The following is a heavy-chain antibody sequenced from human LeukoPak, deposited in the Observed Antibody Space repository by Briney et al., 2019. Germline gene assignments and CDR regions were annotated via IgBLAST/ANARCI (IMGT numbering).Heavy chain of an antibody. V-gene: IGHV4-59*05. CDR3: ARGVLDSGSSGLVWFDP. Sequence: SETLSPTCTLPGGSIISDYWSWIRHPPGKGLEWIGSIYYSGRTYYNPSIKSPVNISVDTSKIQFSLKLSSVIAADTAVYHCARGVLDSGSSGLVWFDPWGQGTLVTVSS. J-gene: IGHJ5*02. CDR2: IYYSGRT. CDR1: GGSIISDY. D-gene: IGHD6-6*01.